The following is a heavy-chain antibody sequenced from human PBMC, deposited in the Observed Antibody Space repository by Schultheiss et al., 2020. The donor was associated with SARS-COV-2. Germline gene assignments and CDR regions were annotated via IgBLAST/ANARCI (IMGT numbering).Heavy chain of an antibody. V-gene: IGHV1-2*02. CDR3: AWDLPAATGWFDP. CDR2: INPNSGGT. J-gene: IGHJ5*02. Sequence: ASVKVSCKASGYTFTGYYMHWVRQAPGQGLEWMGWINPNSGGTNYAQKFQGRVTMTRDTSISTAYMELSRLRSDDTAVYYCAWDLPAATGWFDPWGQGTLVTVSS. CDR1: GYTFTGYY. D-gene: IGHD2-2*01.